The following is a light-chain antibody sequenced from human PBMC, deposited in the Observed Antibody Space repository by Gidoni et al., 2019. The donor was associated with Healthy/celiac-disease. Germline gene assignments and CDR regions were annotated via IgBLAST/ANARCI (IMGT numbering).Light chain of an antibody. J-gene: IGKJ2*01. Sequence: DIKMTQSPSTLSASVGDRVTITCRASQSISSWFAWYQQKPGKAPKLLIYKASSLESGVPSRFSGSGSGTEFTLTISSLQPDDFATYYCQQYNSYLYTFGQGTKLEIK. V-gene: IGKV1-5*03. CDR1: QSISSW. CDR2: KAS. CDR3: QQYNSYLYT.